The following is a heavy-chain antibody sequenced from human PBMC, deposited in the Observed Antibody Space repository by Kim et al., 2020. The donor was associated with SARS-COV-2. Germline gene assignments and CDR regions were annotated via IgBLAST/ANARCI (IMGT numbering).Heavy chain of an antibody. V-gene: IGHV1-69*13. D-gene: IGHD6-13*01. CDR2: IIPIFGTA. J-gene: IGHJ3*02. Sequence: SVKVSCKASGGTFSSYAISWVRQAPGQGLEWMGGIIPIFGTANYAQKFQGRVTITADESTSTAYMELSSLRSEDTAVYYCARDGYSSPGSDAFDIWGQGTMVTVSS. CDR1: GGTFSSYA. CDR3: ARDGYSSPGSDAFDI.